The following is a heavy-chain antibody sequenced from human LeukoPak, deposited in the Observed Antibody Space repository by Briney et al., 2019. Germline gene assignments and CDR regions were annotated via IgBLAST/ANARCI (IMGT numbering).Heavy chain of an antibody. V-gene: IGHV4-4*07. D-gene: IGHD3-3*01. CDR3: ARASDYDFWSGYVFDY. CDR1: GGSISSYY. Sequence: PSETLSLTCTVFGGSISSYYWSWIRQPVGKGLEWIGRIYTSGSTNYNPSLKSRVTMSVDTSKNQFSLKLSSVTAADTAVYYCARASDYDFWSGYVFDYWGQGTLVTVSS. CDR2: IYTSGST. J-gene: IGHJ4*02.